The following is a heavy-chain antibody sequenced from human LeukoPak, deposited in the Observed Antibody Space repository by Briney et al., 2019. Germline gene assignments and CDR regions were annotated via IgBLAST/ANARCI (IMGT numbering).Heavy chain of an antibody. V-gene: IGHV3-21*01. D-gene: IGHD2-21*02. CDR2: ISSSSSHI. Sequence: GGSLRLSCAASGFTFSSYVMDWVRQAPGKGLEWVSSISSSSSHIYYADSVKGRFTISRDNAKNSLYLQMNSLRVEDTAVYYCARGAPCGGDCSCWFDPWGQGTLVTVSS. CDR3: ARGAPCGGDCSCWFDP. J-gene: IGHJ5*02. CDR1: GFTFSSYV.